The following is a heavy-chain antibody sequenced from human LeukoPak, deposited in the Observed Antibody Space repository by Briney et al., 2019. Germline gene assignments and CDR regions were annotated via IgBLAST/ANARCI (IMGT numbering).Heavy chain of an antibody. CDR1: GGTFSSYA. D-gene: IGHD3-22*01. CDR2: IIPIFGTA. CDR3: ARTGNLNYYDSSGYYYYFDY. J-gene: IGHJ4*02. Sequence: SVKVSCKASGGTFSSYAISWVRQAPGQGLEWMGGIIPIFGTANYAQKFQGRVTITADESTSTAYMELSSLRSEDTVVYYCARTGNLNYYDSSGYYYYFDYWGQGTLVTVSS. V-gene: IGHV1-69*13.